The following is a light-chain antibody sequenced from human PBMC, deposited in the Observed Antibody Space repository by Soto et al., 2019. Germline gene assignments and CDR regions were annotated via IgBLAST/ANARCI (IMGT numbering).Light chain of an antibody. CDR2: GNS. Sequence: QSVLTQPHSVSGAPGQRVTISCTGSSSNIGAGYDVHWYQQLPGTAPKLLIYGNSNRPSGVPDRFSGSKYGTSASLAITGLQAEDEADYYCQSYDSSLSGYVFGTGTKLTVL. CDR1: SSNIGAGYD. J-gene: IGLJ1*01. V-gene: IGLV1-40*01. CDR3: QSYDSSLSGYV.